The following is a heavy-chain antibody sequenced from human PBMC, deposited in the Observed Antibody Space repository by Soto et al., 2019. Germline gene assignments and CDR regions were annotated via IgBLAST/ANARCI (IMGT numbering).Heavy chain of an antibody. J-gene: IGHJ6*02. Sequence: GGSLRLSCAASGFTFSSYAMSWVRPAPGKGLEWVSAISGSGGSTYYADSVKGRFTISRDNSKNTLYLQMNSLRAEDTAVYYCAKWALGDWNDAVGPYYYYGMDVWGQGTTVTVSS. CDR3: AKWALGDWNDAVGPYYYYGMDV. D-gene: IGHD1-1*01. CDR2: ISGSGGST. CDR1: GFTFSSYA. V-gene: IGHV3-23*01.